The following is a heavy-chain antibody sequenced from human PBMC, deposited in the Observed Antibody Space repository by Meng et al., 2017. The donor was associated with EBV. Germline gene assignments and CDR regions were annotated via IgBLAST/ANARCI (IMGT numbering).Heavy chain of an antibody. CDR3: ARSGATIFGVVIPTYYFDY. Sequence: QVSLVEAGGEVKKPGASVKVSCKASGYTFTSYAMHWVRQAPGQRLEWMGWINAGNGNTKYSQKFQGRVTITRDTSASTAYMELSSLRSEDTAVYYCARSGATIFGVVIPTYYFDYWGQGTLVTVSS. CDR2: INAGNGNT. CDR1: GYTFTSYA. J-gene: IGHJ4*02. D-gene: IGHD3-3*01. V-gene: IGHV1-3*01.